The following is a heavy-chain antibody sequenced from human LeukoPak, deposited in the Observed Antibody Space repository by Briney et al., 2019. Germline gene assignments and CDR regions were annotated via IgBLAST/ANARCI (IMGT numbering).Heavy chain of an antibody. Sequence: GGSLRLSCAASGFTFSSYGMHWVRQAPGKGLEWVAFIRDDGSNKYYADSVKGRFTISRDNSKNTLYLQMNSLRAEDTAVYYCAKSKVHSSGYYSPPNYYFDYWGQGTLVTVSS. CDR1: GFTFSSYG. CDR3: AKSKVHSSGYYSPPNYYFDY. J-gene: IGHJ4*02. V-gene: IGHV3-30*02. D-gene: IGHD3-22*01. CDR2: IRDDGSNK.